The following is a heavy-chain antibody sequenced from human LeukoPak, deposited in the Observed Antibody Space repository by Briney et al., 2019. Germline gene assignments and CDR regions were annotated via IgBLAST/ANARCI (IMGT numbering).Heavy chain of an antibody. CDR2: IYPGYSDA. CDR3: VRFALTSSLDH. J-gene: IGHJ5*02. CDR1: AYKLTNNW. Sequence: GESLKISCKTSAYKLTNNWIGWVRQVPGKGLEWMGLIYPGYSDAKYSASFQGQSTVSVDATISTAYLQLSGLRASDTAIYYCVRFALTSSLDHWGQGTLVTVSS. V-gene: IGHV5-51*01. D-gene: IGHD1-14*01.